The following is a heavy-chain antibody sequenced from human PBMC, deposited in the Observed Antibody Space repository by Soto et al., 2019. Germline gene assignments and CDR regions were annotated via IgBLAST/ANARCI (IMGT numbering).Heavy chain of an antibody. J-gene: IGHJ3*02. CDR1: GGSISSGGYY. CDR3: ARDERRSDAFDI. D-gene: IGHD1-1*01. Sequence: QVQLQESGPGLVKPSQTLSLTCTVSGGSISSGGYYWSWIRQHPGKGLEWIGYIYYSGSTYYNPSIKCRVTISVDTSKNQFSLKLSSVTAADTAVYYCARDERRSDAFDIWGQGTMVTVSS. V-gene: IGHV4-31*03. CDR2: IYYSGST.